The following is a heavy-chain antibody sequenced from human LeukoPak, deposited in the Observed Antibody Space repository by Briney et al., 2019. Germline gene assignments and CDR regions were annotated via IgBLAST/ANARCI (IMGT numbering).Heavy chain of an antibody. CDR1: GVSFSGYY. CDR2: INHSGST. J-gene: IGHJ5*02. Sequence: PSETLSLTCAVYGVSFSGYYWSWIRQPPGKGLEWMGEINHSGSTNYNPSLKSRVTISVDTSKSEFSLKLSSVTAADTAVYYCASSYCSSTSCYWFDPWGQGTLVTVSS. D-gene: IGHD2-2*01. CDR3: ASSYCSSTSCYWFDP. V-gene: IGHV4-34*01.